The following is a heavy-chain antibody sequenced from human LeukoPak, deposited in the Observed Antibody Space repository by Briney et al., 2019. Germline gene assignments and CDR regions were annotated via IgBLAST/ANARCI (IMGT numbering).Heavy chain of an antibody. Sequence: GGSLRLSCAASGFDFYAYEMNWVRQAPGKGVEWVAYFAGSDTTTYYADSVKGRFTISRDNAKNSLYLQMNSLRAEDTALYYCTTLGYHLDSWGQGTLVTVSS. D-gene: IGHD3-22*01. V-gene: IGHV3-48*03. CDR1: GFDFYAYE. J-gene: IGHJ4*02. CDR3: TTLGYHLDS. CDR2: FAGSDTTT.